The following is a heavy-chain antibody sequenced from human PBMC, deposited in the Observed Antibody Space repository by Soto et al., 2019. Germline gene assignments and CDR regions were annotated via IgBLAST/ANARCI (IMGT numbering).Heavy chain of an antibody. J-gene: IGHJ4*02. V-gene: IGHV3-66*01. Sequence: EVQLVESGGDMVQPGGSLRLSCVASGFTVSSNYMNWVRQAPGKGLEWVSLINSGGNTHYADSVEGRFTISRDNSKNTLYLQMNRLRVDDTAVYDCARSSGNYVQSREFDYWGQGTLVTVSS. CDR2: INSGGNT. D-gene: IGHD1-7*01. CDR3: ARSSGNYVQSREFDY. CDR1: GFTVSSNY.